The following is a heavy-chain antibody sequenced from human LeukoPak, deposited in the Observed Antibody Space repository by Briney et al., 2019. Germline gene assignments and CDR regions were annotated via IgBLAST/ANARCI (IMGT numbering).Heavy chain of an antibody. V-gene: IGHV3-23*01. CDR1: GFTFSNYA. CDR2: ISGSGGST. CDR3: ASGAYQSVH. Sequence: PGGSLRLSCAASGFTFSNYAMSWVRQAPGKGLEWVSVISGSGGSTYYAEFVKGRFTISRDNAKNSLYLQMNSLRAEDTAVYYCASGAYQSVHWGQGTLVTVSS. D-gene: IGHD1-26*01. J-gene: IGHJ4*02.